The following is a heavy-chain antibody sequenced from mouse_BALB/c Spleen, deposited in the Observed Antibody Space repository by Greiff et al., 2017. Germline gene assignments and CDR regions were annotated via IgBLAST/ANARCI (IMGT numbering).Heavy chain of an antibody. D-gene: IGHD1-1*01. CDR1: GFNIKDYY. V-gene: IGHV14-1*02. CDR3: AEYYGTGGYYAMDY. CDR2: IDPENGNT. J-gene: IGHJ4*01. Sequence: EVKLVESGAELVRPGALVKLSCKASGFNIKDYYMHWVKQRPEQGLEWIGWIDPENGNTIYDPKFQGKASITADTSSNTAYLQLSSLTSEDTAVYYCAEYYGTGGYYAMDYWGQGTSVTVSS.